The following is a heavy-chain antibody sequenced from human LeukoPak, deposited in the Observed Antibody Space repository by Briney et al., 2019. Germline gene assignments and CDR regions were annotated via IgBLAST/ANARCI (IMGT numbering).Heavy chain of an antibody. CDR3: VRDNVADSCVDCPLGDAFDV. CDR2: ISWISGIT. Sequence: PGRSLRLSCAASGFKIDDYAMHWVRQAPGRGLEWVSGISWISGITDYVDSVRGRFTISRDNAKNSLYLQMNSLRVEDTAMYYCVRDNVADSCVDCPLGDAFDVWGQGTVVTVSS. J-gene: IGHJ3*01. D-gene: IGHD2-21*01. CDR1: GFKIDDYA. V-gene: IGHV3-9*01.